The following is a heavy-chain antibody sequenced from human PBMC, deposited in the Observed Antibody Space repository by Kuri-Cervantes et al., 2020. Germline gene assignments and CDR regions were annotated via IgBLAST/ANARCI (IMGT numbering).Heavy chain of an antibody. CDR2: IYSGGST. D-gene: IGHD2-21*02. V-gene: IGHV3-66*01. CDR1: GFTVSSNY. CDR3: ARERGGDDAFDI. Sequence: GESLKISCAASGFTVSSNYMSWVRQAPGKGLEWVSVIYSGGSTYYADSVKGRFTISRDNAKNTVYLQMNSLRAEDTAVYYCARERGGDDAFDIWGLGTMVTVSS. J-gene: IGHJ3*02.